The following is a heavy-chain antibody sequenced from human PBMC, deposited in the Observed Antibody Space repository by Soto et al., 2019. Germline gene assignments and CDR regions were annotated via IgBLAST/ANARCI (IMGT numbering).Heavy chain of an antibody. CDR1: GDSIKSSY. CDR2: VYYTGTT. J-gene: IGHJ4*02. D-gene: IGHD6-13*01. Sequence: SETLSLTCTVSGDSIKSSYWSWVRQPPGRGLEWIGYVYYTGTTNSNPSLKSRVTISADTSKNLFSLKVVSVTPADTAVYFCARDMSGGSSWYEFDSWGPGXLVTVYS. CDR3: ARDMSGGSSWYEFDS. V-gene: IGHV4-59*01.